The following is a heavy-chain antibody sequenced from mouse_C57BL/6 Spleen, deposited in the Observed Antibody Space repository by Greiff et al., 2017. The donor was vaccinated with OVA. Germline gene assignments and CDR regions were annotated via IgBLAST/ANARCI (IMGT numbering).Heavy chain of an antibody. CDR2: IHPNSGST. D-gene: IGHD2-3*01. J-gene: IGHJ4*01. CDR1: GYTFTSYW. Sequence: QVQLKQPGAELVKPGASVKLSCKASGYTFTSYWMHWVKQRPGQGLEWIGMIHPNSGSTNYNEKFKSKATLTVDKSSSTAYMQLSSLTSEDSAVYYCAREDGYYDAMDYWGQGTSVTVSS. V-gene: IGHV1-64*01. CDR3: AREDGYYDAMDY.